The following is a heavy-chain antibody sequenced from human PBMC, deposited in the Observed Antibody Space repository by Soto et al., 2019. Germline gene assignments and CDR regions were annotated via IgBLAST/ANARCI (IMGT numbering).Heavy chain of an antibody. Sequence: NPSETLSLTCTVSGASINSNDYYWSWIRQTPGKGLEWIGYVYYSGSTDYIPSLKSRLSMSIDKSQNQFTLKLNSVTAADTATYYCARMSYFYDKWYFDLWGRGTLVTVSS. CDR1: GASINSNDYY. CDR2: VYYSGST. CDR3: ARMSYFYDKWYFDL. D-gene: IGHD3-22*01. J-gene: IGHJ2*01. V-gene: IGHV4-30-4*01.